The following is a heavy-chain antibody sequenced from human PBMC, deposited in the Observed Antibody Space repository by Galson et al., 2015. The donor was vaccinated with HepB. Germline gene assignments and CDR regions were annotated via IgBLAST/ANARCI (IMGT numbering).Heavy chain of an antibody. V-gene: IGHV3-23*01. CDR3: AKDRRQYYYHGVDV. Sequence: SLRLSCAASGFTIDDYAMSWVRQAPGEGLEWLSGISGSGGSAYYADSVKGRFTISRDNSKNSLYLQMNCSNAGDTVVFYCAKDRRQYYYHGVDVWGQGTTVTVCS. CDR2: ISGSGGSA. CDR1: GFTIDDYA. D-gene: IGHD3-16*01. J-gene: IGHJ6*02.